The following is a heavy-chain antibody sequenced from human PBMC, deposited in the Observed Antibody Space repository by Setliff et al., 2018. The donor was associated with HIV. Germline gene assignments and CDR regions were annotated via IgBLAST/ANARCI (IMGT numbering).Heavy chain of an antibody. J-gene: IGHJ5*02. CDR2: IYYTGIP. CDR1: GTSINSHY. CDR3: ARVARVHPFDP. V-gene: IGHV4-59*11. Sequence: SETLSLTCTVSGTSINSHYWSWIRQTPGKGLQWIGLIYYTGIPTYNPSLKSRVAMSVDRSKNQFSLRLTSVTAADTAMYYCARVARVHPFDPWGQGTLVTVSS.